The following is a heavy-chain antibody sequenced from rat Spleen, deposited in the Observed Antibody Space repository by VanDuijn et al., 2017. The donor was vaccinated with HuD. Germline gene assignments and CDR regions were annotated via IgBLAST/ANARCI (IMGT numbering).Heavy chain of an antibody. CDR2: ISSSGGTP. J-gene: IGHJ2*01. CDR1: GFTFSNYD. CDR3: ARHHDY. Sequence: EVQLVESDGGLVQPGRSMILSCAASGFTFSNYDMAWVRQAPTKGLEWVASISSSGGTPYYRDSVRGRFTVSRDNAKSTLYLQMDSLTSEDSAKYYCARHHDYWGQGVMVTVSS. V-gene: IGHV5-25*01.